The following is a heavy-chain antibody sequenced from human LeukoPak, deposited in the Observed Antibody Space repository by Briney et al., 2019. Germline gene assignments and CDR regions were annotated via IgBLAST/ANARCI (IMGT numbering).Heavy chain of an antibody. J-gene: IGHJ4*02. CDR1: GFTFSSYA. Sequence: PGGSLRLSCAAPGFTFSSYAMHWVRQAPGKGLEWVAVISYDGSNKYYADSVKGRFTISRDNSKNTLYLQMNSLRAEDTAVYYCARDGSSGYLDYWGQGTLVTVSS. V-gene: IGHV3-30-3*01. CDR3: ARDGSSGYLDY. D-gene: IGHD3-22*01. CDR2: ISYDGSNK.